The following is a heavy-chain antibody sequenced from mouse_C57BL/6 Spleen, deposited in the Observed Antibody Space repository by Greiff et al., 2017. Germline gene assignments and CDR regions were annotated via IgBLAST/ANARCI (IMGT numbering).Heavy chain of an antibody. CDR1: GYTFTSYW. D-gene: IGHD3-3*01. CDR3: ARRGWENFDY. V-gene: IGHV1-69*01. J-gene: IGHJ2*01. CDR2: IDPSDSYT. Sequence: QVQLKQPGAELVMPGASVKLSCKASGYTFTSYWMHWVKQRPGQGLEWIGEIDPSDSYTNYNQKFKGKSTLTVDKSSSTAYMQLSSLTSEDSAVYYCARRGWENFDYWGQGTTLTVSS.